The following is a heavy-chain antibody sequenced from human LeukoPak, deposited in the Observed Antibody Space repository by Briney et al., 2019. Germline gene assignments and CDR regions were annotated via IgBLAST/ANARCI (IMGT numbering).Heavy chain of an antibody. CDR3: ARDKALNYYDSSGYPDY. CDR1: GSSISSYY. CDR2: IYYSGST. Sequence: SETLSLTCTVSGSSISSYYWGWIRQPPGKGLEWIGSIYYSGSTYYNPSLKSRVTISVDTSKNQFSLKLSSVTAADTAVYYCARDKALNYYDSSGYPDYWGQGTLVTVSS. D-gene: IGHD3-22*01. V-gene: IGHV4-39*07. J-gene: IGHJ4*02.